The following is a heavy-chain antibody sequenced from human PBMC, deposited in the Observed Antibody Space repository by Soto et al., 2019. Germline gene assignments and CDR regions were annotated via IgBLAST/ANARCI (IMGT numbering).Heavy chain of an antibody. Sequence: GGSPRLSCATPGFTFSSYSMHWVRQAPGKGLEWVSSIICSGASKYYADSVKGRFTISRHNFKNTLYFQMNNLRREDTAVYYCARTSKLWREFDPWGQGTLVTVSS. D-gene: IGHD1-7*01. CDR3: ARTSKLWREFDP. V-gene: IGHV3-23*01. J-gene: IGHJ5*02. CDR1: GFTFSSYS. CDR2: IICSGASK.